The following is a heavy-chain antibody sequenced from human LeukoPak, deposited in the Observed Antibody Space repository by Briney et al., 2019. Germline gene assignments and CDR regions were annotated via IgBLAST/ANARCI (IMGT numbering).Heavy chain of an antibody. CDR2: ISYDGSNK. Sequence: PGRSPRLSCAASGFTFSSYAMHWVRQAPGKGLEWVAVISYDGSNKYYADSVKGRFTISRDNSKNTLYLQMNSLRAEDTAVYYCAKIGRWEHHFDYWGQGTLVTVSS. J-gene: IGHJ4*02. CDR3: AKIGRWEHHFDY. D-gene: IGHD1-26*01. V-gene: IGHV3-30-3*02. CDR1: GFTFSSYA.